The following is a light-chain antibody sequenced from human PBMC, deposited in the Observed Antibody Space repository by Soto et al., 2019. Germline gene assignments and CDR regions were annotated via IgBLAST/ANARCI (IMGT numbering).Light chain of an antibody. J-gene: IGKJ4*01. CDR2: WAS. CDR3: QQYYSTPLT. V-gene: IGKV4-1*01. Sequence: DIVMTQSPDSLAVSLGERATINCKSSQSVLYSSNNKNYLAWYQQKPGQPPKLLIYWASTRESGVPDRFSCSGSGTDFTLTISSLQAEDVAVDYCQQYYSTPLTFGGGTKVEIK. CDR1: QSVLYSSNNKNY.